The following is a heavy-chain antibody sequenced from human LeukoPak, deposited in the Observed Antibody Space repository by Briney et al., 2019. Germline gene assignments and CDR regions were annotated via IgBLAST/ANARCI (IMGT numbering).Heavy chain of an antibody. J-gene: IGHJ4*02. CDR1: GGSITSHF. V-gene: IGHV4-4*07. CDR3: ARDPRGPTVAGDY. CDR2: IYTGENP. D-gene: IGHD6-19*01. Sequence: PETLSLTCTVAGGSITSHFWSWIRQPAGMGLEWIGRIYTGENPSYNPSLKSRVTISLDKSKNQLSLNLSSVTAADTAIYYCARDPRGPTVAGDYWGQGTQVTVSS.